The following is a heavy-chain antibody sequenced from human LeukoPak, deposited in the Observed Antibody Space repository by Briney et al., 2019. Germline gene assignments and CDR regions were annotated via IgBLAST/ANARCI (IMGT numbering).Heavy chain of an antibody. V-gene: IGHV3-21*01. Sequence: GGSLRLSCAASGFPFNTYRMNWVRQAPGKGLEWVSSISSSSSYIYYADSVKGRFTISRDNAKNSLYLQMNSLRAEDTAVYYCAREDYDYVWGSYRPRANWFDPWGQGTLVTVSS. J-gene: IGHJ5*02. CDR1: GFPFNTYR. D-gene: IGHD3-16*02. CDR3: AREDYDYVWGSYRPRANWFDP. CDR2: ISSSSSYI.